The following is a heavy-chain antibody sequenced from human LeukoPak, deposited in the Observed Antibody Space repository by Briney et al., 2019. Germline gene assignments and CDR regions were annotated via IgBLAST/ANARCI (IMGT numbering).Heavy chain of an antibody. CDR2: INHSGST. CDR3: ARRTYYDFWSGYPYGYFEL. V-gene: IGHV4-34*08. D-gene: IGHD3-3*01. CDR1: GGTFTGYY. J-gene: IGHJ4*02. Sequence: SETLSLTCAAYGGTFTGYYLSWIRQPPGKGLEWIGEINHSGSTNYNPFLKNRVTISVDTSQNQFCLKLSYVTAGEKAVYYCARRTYYDFWSGYPYGYFELWGEGTRVSVSS.